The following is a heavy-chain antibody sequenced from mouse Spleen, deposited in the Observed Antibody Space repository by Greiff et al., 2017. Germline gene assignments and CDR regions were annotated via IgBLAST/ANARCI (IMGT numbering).Heavy chain of an antibody. V-gene: IGHV1-50*01. CDR3: ARRSGTVDY. D-gene: IGHD4-1*01. J-gene: IGHJ2*01. CDR2: IDPSDSYT. Sequence: VQLQQPGAELVKPGASVKLSCKASGYTFTSYWMQWVKQRPGQGLEWIGEIDPSDSYTNYNQKFKGKATLTVDTSSSTAYMQLSSLTSEDSAVYYCARRSGTVDYWGQGTTLTVSS. CDR1: GYTFTSYW.